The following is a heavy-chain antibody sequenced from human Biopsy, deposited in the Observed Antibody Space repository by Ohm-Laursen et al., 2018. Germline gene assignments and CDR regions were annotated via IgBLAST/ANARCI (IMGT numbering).Heavy chain of an antibody. V-gene: IGHV1-24*01. D-gene: IGHD2-15*01. J-gene: IGHJ6*02. CDR2: FAPENGKT. CDR3: ARELVVEHSFFYGMDV. Sequence: SVKVSCKVSGYTLTALSMHWVRQAPGRGLEWMGGFAPENGKTIYAQKFQGSITMTEDTSTDTAYMELSSLRSEDTAVYFCARELVVEHSFFYGMDVWGQGTTVTVSS. CDR1: GYTLTALS.